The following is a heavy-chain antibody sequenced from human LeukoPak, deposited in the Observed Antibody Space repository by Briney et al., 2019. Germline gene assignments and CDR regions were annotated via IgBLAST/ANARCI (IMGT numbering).Heavy chain of an antibody. V-gene: IGHV3-30*18. CDR3: AKDRIGVAERKAYFDY. Sequence: PGGSLRLSCAASGFSLSTYGVHWVRQAPGKGLEWVAVISDDGTKKDYADSVKGRFTISRDNSKNTLYLQMDSLRAEDTAVYYCAKDRIGVAERKAYFDYWGQGTLVTVSS. D-gene: IGHD6-19*01. CDR1: GFSLSTYG. J-gene: IGHJ4*02. CDR2: ISDDGTKK.